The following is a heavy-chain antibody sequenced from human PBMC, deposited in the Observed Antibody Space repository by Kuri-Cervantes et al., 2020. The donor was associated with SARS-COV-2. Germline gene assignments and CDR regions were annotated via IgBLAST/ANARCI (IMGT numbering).Heavy chain of an antibody. Sequence: SETLSLXCTVSGXXXSSSSXYWGWIRQPPGKGLXXIGSXYYSGSTYYNPSLKSPVAISVDTSKNQXXLKLSSVTXPDTAVYYCXXVRVDYGDXXPQYYFDYWGQGTLVTVSS. CDR1: GXXXSSSSXY. D-gene: IGHD4-17*01. V-gene: IGHV4-39*01. CDR3: XXVRVDYGDXXPQYYFDY. CDR2: XYYSGST. J-gene: IGHJ4*02.